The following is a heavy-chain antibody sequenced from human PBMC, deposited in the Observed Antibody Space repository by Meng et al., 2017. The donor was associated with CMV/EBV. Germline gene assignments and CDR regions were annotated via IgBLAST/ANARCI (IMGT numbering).Heavy chain of an antibody. CDR1: GFTFDDYG. D-gene: IGHD6-13*01. Sequence: GESLKISCAASGFTFDDYGMSWVRQAPGKGLEWVSAISGSGGSTYYADSVKGRFTISRDNSKNTLYLQMNSLRAEDTAVYYCARDWKQQLVRGDYWGQGTLVTVSS. V-gene: IGHV3-23*01. CDR3: ARDWKQQLVRGDY. CDR2: ISGSGGST. J-gene: IGHJ4*02.